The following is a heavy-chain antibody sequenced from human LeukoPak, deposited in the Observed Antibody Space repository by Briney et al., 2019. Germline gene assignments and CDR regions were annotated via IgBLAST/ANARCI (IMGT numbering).Heavy chain of an antibody. Sequence: SETLSLTCSVSGGSISSDYWSWIRQPPGKGLEWIGYMYYTGSTNYNPSFKSRVTISLATSKTQFSLKLSSVTPADTAVYYCARVSVIYGMDVWGQGTTVTVSS. CDR2: MYYTGST. CDR1: GGSISSDY. V-gene: IGHV4-59*12. J-gene: IGHJ6*02. CDR3: ARVSVIYGMDV. D-gene: IGHD3-16*02.